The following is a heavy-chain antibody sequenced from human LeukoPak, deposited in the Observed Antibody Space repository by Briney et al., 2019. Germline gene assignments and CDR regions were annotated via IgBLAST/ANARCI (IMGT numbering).Heavy chain of an antibody. J-gene: IGHJ4*02. CDR3: ARSGGTPFDY. D-gene: IGHD1-26*01. Sequence: SQTLSLTCTVSGGSITSYYWSWIRQPPGKGLEWIGYIYYSGSTNYNPSLKSRVTISLDTSKNQFSLKLSSVTAADTAVYYCARSGGTPFDYWGQGTLVTVSS. V-gene: IGHV4-59*01. CDR1: GGSITSYY. CDR2: IYYSGST.